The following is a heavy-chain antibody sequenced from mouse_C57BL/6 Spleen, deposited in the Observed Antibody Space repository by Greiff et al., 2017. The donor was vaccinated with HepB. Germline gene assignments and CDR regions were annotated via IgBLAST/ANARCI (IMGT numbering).Heavy chain of an antibody. Sequence: EVMLVESGGDLVKPGGSLKLSCAASGFTFSSYGMSWVRQTPDKRLEWVATISSGGSYTYYPDSVKGRFTISRDNAKNTLYLQMSSLKSEDTAMYYCARHEVGGNYGGYAMDYWGQGTSVTVSS. CDR3: ARHEVGGNYGGYAMDY. J-gene: IGHJ4*01. CDR2: ISSGGSYT. CDR1: GFTFSSYG. D-gene: IGHD2-1*01. V-gene: IGHV5-6*01.